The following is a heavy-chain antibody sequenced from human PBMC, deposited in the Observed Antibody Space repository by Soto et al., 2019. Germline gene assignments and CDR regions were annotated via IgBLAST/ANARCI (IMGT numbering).Heavy chain of an antibody. V-gene: IGHV4-34*01. CDR3: ATRYFYYGMDC. CDR1: GWPFSRTY. CDR2: FSDGGSN. Sequence: SETLSLSCAVYGWPFSRTYWSWIRPPPGKGLEWIGEFSDGGSNNYNPSLKSRVTIIEGMYKRQLSLKLSSVTAPAKAGCYCATRYFYYGMDCWGQGTTGTVAS. J-gene: IGHJ6*02.